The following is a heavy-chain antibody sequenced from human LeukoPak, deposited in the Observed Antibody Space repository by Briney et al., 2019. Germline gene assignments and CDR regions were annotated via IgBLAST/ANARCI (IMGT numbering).Heavy chain of an antibody. CDR3: ARELAAGTGYYYYYGMDV. J-gene: IGHJ6*02. D-gene: IGHD6-13*01. CDR1: GFIFSSYA. CDR2: ISYVGSSK. Sequence: PGGSLRLSCAASGFIFSSYAMHWVRQAPGKGLEWVAVISYVGSSKYYADSVKGRFTISRDNSKNTLYVQMNSLRAEDTAVYYCARELAAGTGYYYYYGMDVWGQGTTVAVSS. V-gene: IGHV3-30-3*01.